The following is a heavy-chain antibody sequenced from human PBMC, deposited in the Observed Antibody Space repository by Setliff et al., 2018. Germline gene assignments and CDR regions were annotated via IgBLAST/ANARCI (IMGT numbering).Heavy chain of an antibody. V-gene: IGHV4-59*01. CDR3: ARVGSSSWYGGGFDI. D-gene: IGHD6-13*01. Sequence: PSETLSLTCTVSGGSLSSYYWSWIRQPPGKGLEWIGHIYYSGTTNYNASLKNRVSISVDTSKNHFSLKLNSVTAADTAVYYCARVGSSSWYGGGFDIWGQGTMVTV. CDR2: IYYSGTT. J-gene: IGHJ3*02. CDR1: GGSLSSYY.